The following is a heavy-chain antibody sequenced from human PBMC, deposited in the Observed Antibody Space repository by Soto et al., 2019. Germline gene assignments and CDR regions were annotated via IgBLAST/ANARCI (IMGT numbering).Heavy chain of an antibody. CDR2: ISSSSSYI. J-gene: IGHJ3*02. Sequence: GGSLRLSCAASGFTFSSYSMNWVRQAPGKGLEWVSSISSSSSYIYYADSVKGRLTISRDNAKNSLYLQMNSLRAEDTAVYYCARDRLDIVVVVAANAFDIWGQGTMVTVSS. V-gene: IGHV3-21*01. D-gene: IGHD2-15*01. CDR3: ARDRLDIVVVVAANAFDI. CDR1: GFTFSSYS.